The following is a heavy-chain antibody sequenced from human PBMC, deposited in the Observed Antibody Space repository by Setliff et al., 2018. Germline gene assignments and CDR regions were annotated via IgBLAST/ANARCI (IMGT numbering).Heavy chain of an antibody. CDR1: GFSISSGYY. V-gene: IGHV4-38-2*01. Sequence: KPSETLSLTCAVSGFSISSGYYWGWIRQPPGKGLEWIVNIHHSGKAYYNPSLKSRVTMSVDTSKNHVSLKLSSVTAADTAVYYCARAHTWSLPNDNSGYPGWFDPWG. D-gene: IGHD3-22*01. CDR3: ARAHTWSLPNDNSGYPGWFDP. J-gene: IGHJ5*02. CDR2: IHHSGKA.